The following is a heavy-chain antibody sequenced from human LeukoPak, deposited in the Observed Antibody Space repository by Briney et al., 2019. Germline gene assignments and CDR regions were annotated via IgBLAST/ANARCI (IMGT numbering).Heavy chain of an antibody. D-gene: IGHD1-26*01. V-gene: IGHV4-34*01. CDR2: IYYSGST. CDR3: ARRSGGAFDI. J-gene: IGHJ3*02. CDR1: GGSFSGYY. Sequence: RPSETLSLTCAVYGGSFSGYYWSWIRQPLGKGLEWIGSIYYSGSTYYNPSLKSRATISLDTSKNQFSLNLSSVTAADTAVYYCARRSGGAFDIWGQGTMVTVSS.